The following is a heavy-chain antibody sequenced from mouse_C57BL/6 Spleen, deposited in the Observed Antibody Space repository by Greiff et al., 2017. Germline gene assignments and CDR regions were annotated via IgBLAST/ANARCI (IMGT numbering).Heavy chain of an antibody. V-gene: IGHV5-6*01. CDR2: ISSGGSYT. CDR1: GFTFSSYG. J-gene: IGHJ2*01. CDR3: ARHGNPYYFDY. Sequence: EVTLVASGGDLVKPGGSLKLSCAASGFTFSSYGMSWVRQTPDKRLEWVATISSGGSYTYYPDSVKGRFTISRDNAKNTLYLQMSSLKSEDTAMYYCARHGNPYYFDYWGQGTTLTVSS. D-gene: IGHD2-1*01.